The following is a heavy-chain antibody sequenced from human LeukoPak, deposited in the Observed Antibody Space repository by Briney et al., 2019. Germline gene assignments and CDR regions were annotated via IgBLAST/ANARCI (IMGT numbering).Heavy chain of an antibody. CDR1: GFTFSSYW. Sequence: GGSLRLSCAASGFTFSSYWMNWVRQAPGKGLEWVANINGDGRDKYYVGSVRGRFTISRDNADNALHLQMNSLRGDDTALYYCARGVDSAIDWWGQGNPGHRLL. CDR3: ARGVDSAIDW. V-gene: IGHV3-7*01. D-gene: IGHD3-9*01. J-gene: IGHJ4*02. CDR2: INGDGRDK.